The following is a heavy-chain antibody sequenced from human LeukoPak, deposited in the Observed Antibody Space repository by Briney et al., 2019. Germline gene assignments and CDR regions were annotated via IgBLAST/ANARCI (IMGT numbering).Heavy chain of an antibody. CDR2: ISAYNGNT. D-gene: IGHD3-10*01. CDR3: AREVWFGELSERTLDY. CDR1: GYTFASYG. V-gene: IGHV1-18*01. Sequence: ASVKVSCKASGYTFASYGISWVRQAPGQGLEWMGWISAYNGNTNYAQKLQGRVTMTTDTSTSTAYMELRSLRSDDTAVYYCAREVWFGELSERTLDYWGQGTLVTVSS. J-gene: IGHJ4*02.